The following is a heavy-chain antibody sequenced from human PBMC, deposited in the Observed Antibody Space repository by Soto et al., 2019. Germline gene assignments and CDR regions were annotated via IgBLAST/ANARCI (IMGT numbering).Heavy chain of an antibody. CDR2: ISSSSSTI. V-gene: IGHV3-48*01. CDR1: GFTFISYS. J-gene: IGHJ4*02. D-gene: IGHD6-13*01. CDR3: ARVAAAGHFDY. Sequence: EVQLVESGGGLVQPGGSLRLSCAASGFTFISYSLNWVRQAPGKGLEWLSYISSSSSTINYADSVKGRFTISRDNAKNSLYLQMNSLRAEDTAVYYCARVAAAGHFDYWGQGTLVTVSS.